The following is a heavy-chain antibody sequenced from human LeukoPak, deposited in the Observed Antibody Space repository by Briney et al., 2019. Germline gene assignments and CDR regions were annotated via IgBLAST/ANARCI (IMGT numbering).Heavy chain of an antibody. CDR3: ARGSYYYDSSGYYY. V-gene: IGHV3-74*01. J-gene: IGHJ4*02. D-gene: IGHD3-22*01. Sequence: GGSLRLSCAASGFTFSSYGMHWVRQAPGKGLVWVSRINSDGSSTSYADSVKGRVTISRDNAKNTLYLQTNSLRAEDTAVYYCARGSYYYDSSGYYYWGQGTLVTVSS. CDR2: INSDGSST. CDR1: GFTFSSYG.